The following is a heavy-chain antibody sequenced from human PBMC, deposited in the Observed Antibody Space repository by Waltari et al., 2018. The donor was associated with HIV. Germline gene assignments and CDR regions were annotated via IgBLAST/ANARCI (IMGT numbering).Heavy chain of an antibody. V-gene: IGHV1-18*01. CDR1: GYPFPSSG. D-gene: IGHD4-4*01. CDR2: GSAYNGNT. J-gene: IGHJ4*02. Sequence: VQLVQSGAEVNKPGASVTVYCKASGYPFPSSGISCVRQAPGQGLEWMGWGSAYNGNTNYAQKLQGRVTMTTDTSTSTAYMELRSLRSDDTAVYYCARDFLTNHKHPDYWGQGTLVTVSS. CDR3: ARDFLTNHKHPDY.